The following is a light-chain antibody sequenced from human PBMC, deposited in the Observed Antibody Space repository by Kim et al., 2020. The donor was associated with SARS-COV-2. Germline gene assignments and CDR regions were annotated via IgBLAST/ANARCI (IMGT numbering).Light chain of an antibody. CDR1: SSNIGNNY. J-gene: IGLJ2*01. Sequence: QSVLTQPPSVSAAPGQKVTISCSGSSSNIGNNYVSWYQQLPGAAPKLLIYDSNKRPSGIPDRFSGSKSGTSATLDITGLQTGDEADYYCGTWDSSLSALVFGCGTKVTVL. V-gene: IGLV1-51*01. CDR3: GTWDSSLSALV. CDR2: DSN.